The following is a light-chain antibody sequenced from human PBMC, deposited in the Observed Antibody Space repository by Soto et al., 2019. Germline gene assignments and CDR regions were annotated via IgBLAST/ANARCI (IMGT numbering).Light chain of an antibody. CDR2: GAS. Sequence: EIVMTQSPATLSVSPGERDTLSCRASQSVSSNLAWYQQKPGQAPRLLIYGASTRATGIPARFSGSGSGTEFTLTISSQQSEDFAVYYCQQYNNWPPWTFGQGTKVEIK. CDR3: QQYNNWPPWT. CDR1: QSVSSN. J-gene: IGKJ1*01. V-gene: IGKV3-15*01.